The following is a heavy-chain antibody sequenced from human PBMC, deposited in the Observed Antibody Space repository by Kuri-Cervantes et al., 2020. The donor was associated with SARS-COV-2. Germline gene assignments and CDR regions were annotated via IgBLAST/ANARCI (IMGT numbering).Heavy chain of an antibody. V-gene: IGHV1-69*06. CDR2: IIPIFGTA. CDR3: ATGPVIDFHYWFDP. Sequence: SVKVSCKASGGTFSSYTISWVRQAPGQGLEWMGGIIPIFGTANYAQKFQGRVTITADKSTSTAYMELSSLRSEDTAVYYCATGPVIDFHYWFDPWGQGTLVTVSS. D-gene: IGHD3/OR15-3a*01. CDR1: GGTFSSYT. J-gene: IGHJ5*02.